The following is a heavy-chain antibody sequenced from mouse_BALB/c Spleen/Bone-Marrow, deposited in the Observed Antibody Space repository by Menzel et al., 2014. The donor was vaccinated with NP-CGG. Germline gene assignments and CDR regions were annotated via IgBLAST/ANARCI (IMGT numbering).Heavy chain of an antibody. J-gene: IGHJ2*01. CDR2: IDPANGNT. CDR1: GFTFKNSY. CDR3: ARWDDGAFDY. V-gene: IGHV14-3*02. Sequence: EVKLMESGADLVKPGASVKLSCTASGFTFKNSYMHWVKQRPEQGLEWIGRIDPANGNTNYDPKFQGKATITADTSSNTAYLQISSLTSEDTAVYYCARWDDGAFDYWGQGTTLTVSS. D-gene: IGHD2-3*01.